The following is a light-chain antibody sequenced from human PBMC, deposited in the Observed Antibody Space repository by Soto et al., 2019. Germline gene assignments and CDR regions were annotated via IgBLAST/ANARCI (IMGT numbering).Light chain of an antibody. J-gene: IGKJ1*01. CDR1: QAVNSW. CDR3: LQHNSYPWT. Sequence: DNQLTQSPSSISASVGDRVTITCRASQAVNSWLAWFQQKPGMAPKLVIYAASSLQSGVPSRFSGSGSGTEFTLTISSLQPEDFATYYCLQHNSYPWTFGQGTKV. CDR2: AAS. V-gene: IGKV1-17*03.